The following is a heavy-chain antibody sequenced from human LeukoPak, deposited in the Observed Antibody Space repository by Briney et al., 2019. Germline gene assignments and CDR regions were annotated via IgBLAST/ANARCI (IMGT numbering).Heavy chain of an antibody. CDR1: GGSISSSSYY. CDR2: IYYSGST. D-gene: IGHD3-16*01. Sequence: PSETLSLTCTVSGGSISSSSYYWGWIRQPPGKGLEWIGSIYYSGSTYHDPSLKSRVTISVDTSKNQLSLKLSSVTAADTAVYYCASSDGDYVDWGQGTLVTVSS. J-gene: IGHJ4*02. CDR3: ASSDGDYVD. V-gene: IGHV4-39*01.